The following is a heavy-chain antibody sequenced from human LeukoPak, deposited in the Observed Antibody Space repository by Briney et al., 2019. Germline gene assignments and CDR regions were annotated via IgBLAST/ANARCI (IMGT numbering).Heavy chain of an antibody. CDR1: DFSISSGYY. V-gene: IGHV4-38-2*02. Sequence: SETLSLTCTVSDFSISSGYYWGWIRPPPGKGLEWIGSVYHSGTTYYNPSLKSRVTISIDTSKNQFSLKLSSVTAADTAVYYCASTTRRGYSYGSLDYWGQGTLVTVSS. CDR2: VYHSGTT. D-gene: IGHD5-18*01. CDR3: ASTTRRGYSYGSLDY. J-gene: IGHJ4*02.